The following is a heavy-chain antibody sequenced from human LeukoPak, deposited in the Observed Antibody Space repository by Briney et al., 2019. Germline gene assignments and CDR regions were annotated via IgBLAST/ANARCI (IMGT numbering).Heavy chain of an antibody. D-gene: IGHD3-22*01. CDR3: ANYYDSSGPHYDAFDI. V-gene: IGHV3-23*01. CDR1: GFTFSSYA. CDR2: ISGSGGST. J-gene: IGHJ3*02. Sequence: GGSLRLSCAASGFTFSSYAMSWVRQAPGKGLEWVSAISGSGGSTYYADSVKGRFTISRDNSKNTLYLQMNSLRAEDTAVYYCANYYDSSGPHYDAFDIWGQGTMVTVSS.